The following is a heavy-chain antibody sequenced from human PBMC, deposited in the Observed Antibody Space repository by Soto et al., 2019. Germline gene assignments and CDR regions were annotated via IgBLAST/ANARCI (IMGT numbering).Heavy chain of an antibody. V-gene: IGHV3-30*18. CDR1: GFTLSRYG. CDR3: AKFERYSSSTYYYYGMDV. Sequence: PGGSLRLSCAASGFTLSRYGMHWVRQAPGKGLEWVAVISSDENNKNYADSVKGRFTISRDNSKNTLYLQMNSLRAEDTAVYYCAKFERYSSSTYYYYGMDVWGQGTTVTVSS. CDR2: ISSDENNK. D-gene: IGHD6-6*01. J-gene: IGHJ6*02.